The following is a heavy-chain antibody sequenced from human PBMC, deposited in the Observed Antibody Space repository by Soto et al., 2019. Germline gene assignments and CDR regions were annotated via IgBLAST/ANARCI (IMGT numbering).Heavy chain of an antibody. CDR2: ISAYNGNT. CDR1: GYTFTNYG. Sequence: ASVKVSFKASGYTFTNYGISWVRQAPGQGLEWMGWISAYNGNTNYAQKLQGRVTMTTDTSTSTAYMELRSLRSDDTAVYYCARVLSSYGDYNYNWFDPWGQGTLVTVSS. V-gene: IGHV1-18*01. CDR3: ARVLSSYGDYNYNWFDP. J-gene: IGHJ5*02. D-gene: IGHD4-17*01.